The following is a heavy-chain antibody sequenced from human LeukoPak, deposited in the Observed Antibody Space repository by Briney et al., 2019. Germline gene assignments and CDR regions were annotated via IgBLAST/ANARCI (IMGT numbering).Heavy chain of an antibody. V-gene: IGHV4-38-2*02. D-gene: IGHD2-15*01. CDR2: IYYSGST. CDR1: GDFITAYY. J-gene: IGHJ4*02. Sequence: PSETLSLTCTVSGDFITAYYWSWIRQPPGKGLEWIGSIYYSGSTYYNPPLKSRVTISVDTSKNQFSLKLSSVTAADTAVYYCARLVVVVAATSTFLDYWGQGTLVTVSS. CDR3: ARLVVVVAATSTFLDY.